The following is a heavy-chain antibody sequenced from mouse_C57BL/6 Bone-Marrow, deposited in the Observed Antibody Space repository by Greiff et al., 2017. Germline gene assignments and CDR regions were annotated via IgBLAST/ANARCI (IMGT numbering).Heavy chain of an antibody. CDR3: AGSPIGY. CDR1: GYTFTSYW. V-gene: IGHV1-64*01. J-gene: IGHJ2*01. CDR2: IHPTSGST. Sequence: QVQLQQPGAELVMPGASVKLSCKASGYTFTSYWMHWVKQRPGQGLEWIGMIHPTSGSTNYNQKFKSKATLTVDKSSSTAYMQLSSLTSEDSAVYYCAGSPIGYWGQGTILTVSS.